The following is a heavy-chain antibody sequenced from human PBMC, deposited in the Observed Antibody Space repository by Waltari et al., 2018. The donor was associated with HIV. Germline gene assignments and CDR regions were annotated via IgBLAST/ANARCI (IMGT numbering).Heavy chain of an antibody. V-gene: IGHV1-24*01. J-gene: IGHJ6*02. Sequence: HVHLIQSAAAVKKPRASAKLSCKDFASTLTELSLPWVRQAPGKGLEWMGGFDPEDDETIYAQKFQGRVTMTEDTSTDSAYMELSSLTSEDTAVYYCATGGGTTSIQLYDLDVWGQGTTVTVSS. CDR2: FDPEDDET. D-gene: IGHD1-26*01. CDR1: ASTLTELS. CDR3: ATGGGTTSIQLYDLDV.